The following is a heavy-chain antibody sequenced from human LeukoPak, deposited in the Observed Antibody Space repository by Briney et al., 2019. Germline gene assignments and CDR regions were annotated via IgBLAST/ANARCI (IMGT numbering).Heavy chain of an antibody. Sequence: GGSLRLSCAASGFTFNNYWMSWVRQAPGKGLEWVANIKQDGSEKYYVDSVKGRFTISRDNAKNSLYLQMNSLRAEDTAVYYCAREWSTWIQLGYWGQGTLVTVSS. CDR3: AREWSTWIQLGY. D-gene: IGHD5-18*01. V-gene: IGHV3-7*01. CDR1: GFTFNNYW. J-gene: IGHJ4*02. CDR2: IKQDGSEK.